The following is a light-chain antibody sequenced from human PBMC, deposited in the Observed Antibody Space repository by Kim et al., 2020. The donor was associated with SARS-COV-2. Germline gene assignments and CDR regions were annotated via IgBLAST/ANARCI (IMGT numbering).Light chain of an antibody. Sequence: EIVLTQSPATLSLSPGERATLSCRASQSVSSYLAWYQQKPGQAPRLLIYDASNRATGIPARFSGSGFGTDFTLTISSLEPEDFAVYYCQQRRNWLTFGGGTKLEI. CDR1: QSVSSY. CDR2: DAS. CDR3: QQRRNWLT. J-gene: IGKJ4*01. V-gene: IGKV3-11*01.